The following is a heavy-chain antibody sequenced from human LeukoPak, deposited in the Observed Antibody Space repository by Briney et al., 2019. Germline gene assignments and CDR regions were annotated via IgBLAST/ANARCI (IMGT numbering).Heavy chain of an antibody. Sequence: GGSLRLSRAASGFTLSNCAMTWVRQAPGKGLEWVSGIDTKGVRTYYADSVKGRFTISRDNSKNTLYLQMNSLRAEDTAVYYCAKEVVATIPPLWGQGTLVTVSS. J-gene: IGHJ4*02. V-gene: IGHV3-23*01. CDR2: IDTKGVRT. D-gene: IGHD5-12*01. CDR3: AKEVVATIPPL. CDR1: GFTLSNCA.